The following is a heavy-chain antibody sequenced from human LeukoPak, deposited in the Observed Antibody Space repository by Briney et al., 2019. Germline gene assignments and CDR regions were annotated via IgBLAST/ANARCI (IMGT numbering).Heavy chain of an antibody. Sequence: GGSLRLSCAASGFTFSSYSMNWVRQAPGKGLEWVSYISNSSSTIYYADSVKGRFTISRDNAKNSLYLQMNSLRDEDTAVYYCARSPGLLWFGEGFDYWGQGTLVTVSS. D-gene: IGHD3-10*01. CDR1: GFTFSSYS. V-gene: IGHV3-48*02. CDR3: ARSPGLLWFGEGFDY. J-gene: IGHJ4*02. CDR2: ISNSSSTI.